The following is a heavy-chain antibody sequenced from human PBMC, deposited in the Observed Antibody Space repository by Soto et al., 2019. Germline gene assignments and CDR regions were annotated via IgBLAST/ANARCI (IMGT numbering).Heavy chain of an antibody. Sequence: EVQLLESGGGLVQPGGSLRLSCAASGFMFSSYAMSWVRQAPGKGLEWVSVISGGGDRTYHADSVKGRFTISRDNSKITLYLQMNSLRAEDTAVYYCAKGLDNGGTYYYYGMDVWGQGTTVTVSS. CDR3: AKGLDNGGTYYYYGMDV. CDR1: GFMFSSYA. CDR2: ISGGGDRT. V-gene: IGHV3-23*01. J-gene: IGHJ6*02. D-gene: IGHD2-2*03.